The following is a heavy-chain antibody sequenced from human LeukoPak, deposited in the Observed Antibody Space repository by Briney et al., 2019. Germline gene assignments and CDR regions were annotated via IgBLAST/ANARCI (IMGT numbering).Heavy chain of an antibody. CDR3: LAESTTSSEGY. Sequence: HPGGSLRLSCAASGFTFSRRWMDWVRQAPGKRLEWVATIKGDGSLKQYVDSVKGRFTISRDNAKNSLYLQMNSLRGEDTAVDYCLAESTTSSEGYWGQGTLVTVSS. J-gene: IGHJ4*02. V-gene: IGHV3-7*01. CDR2: IKGDGSLK. D-gene: IGHD1-14*01. CDR1: GFTFSRRW.